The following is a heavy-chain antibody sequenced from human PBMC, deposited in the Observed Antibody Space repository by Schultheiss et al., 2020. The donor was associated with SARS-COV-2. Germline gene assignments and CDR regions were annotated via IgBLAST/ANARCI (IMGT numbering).Heavy chain of an antibody. D-gene: IGHD3-9*01. CDR1: GYTFTSYD. J-gene: IGHJ3*02. CDR3: ARGYDILTGYPGSSEYAFDI. Sequence: ASVKVSCKASGYTFTSYDINWVRQATGQGLEWMGWISAYNGNTNYAQNFQGWVTMTRDTSISTAYMELSRLRSDDTAVYYCARGYDILTGYPGSSEYAFDIWGQGTMVTVSS. V-gene: IGHV1-2*04. CDR2: ISAYNGNT.